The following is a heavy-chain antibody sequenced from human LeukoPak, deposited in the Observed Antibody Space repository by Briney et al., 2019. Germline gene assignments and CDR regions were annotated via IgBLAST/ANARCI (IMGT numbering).Heavy chain of an antibody. CDR2: ISSSGSSI. V-gene: IGHV3-48*03. D-gene: IGHD1-26*01. CDR1: GFTFSTYE. CDR3: ARVPLGGSYYV. Sequence: PGGSLRLSCAASGFTFSTYETNWVRQAPGKGLEWVSYISSSGSSIYYGDSVKGRFTISRDNAKNSLYLQMNSLRVEDTAVYYCARVPLGGSYYVWGQGTMVTVSS. J-gene: IGHJ3*01.